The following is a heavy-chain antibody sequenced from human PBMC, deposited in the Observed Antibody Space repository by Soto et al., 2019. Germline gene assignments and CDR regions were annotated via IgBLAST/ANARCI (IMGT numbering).Heavy chain of an antibody. CDR2: ISSASSCI. J-gene: IGHJ5*02. V-gene: IGHV3-21*01. Sequence: EVQLVESGGGLVKPGGSLRLSCAASGVTFSTYSMAWVRQAPERGLEWGSSISSASSCIHYADPLKGRFTISRDNAKNSLFLQMNSLRAEDTAVYYCARGPGALKSGWFGPWGQGTLVSVSS. CDR1: GVTFSTYS. CDR3: ARGPGALKSGWFGP.